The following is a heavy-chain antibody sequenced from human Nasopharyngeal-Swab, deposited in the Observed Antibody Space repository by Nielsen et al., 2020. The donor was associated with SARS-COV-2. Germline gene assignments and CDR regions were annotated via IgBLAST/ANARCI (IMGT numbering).Heavy chain of an antibody. Sequence: GGSLRLSCAASGLTFSSYDMHWVRQPPGKGLEWVSTIATAGDTYYPGSVKGRFTISREKAKNSLYLQMNSLRVGDTAVYYCAGGQPGTTGTTYGMDVWGQGTTVTVSS. CDR3: AGGQPGTTGTTYGMDV. J-gene: IGHJ6*02. D-gene: IGHD1-1*01. CDR1: GLTFSSYD. CDR2: IATAGDT. V-gene: IGHV3-13*01.